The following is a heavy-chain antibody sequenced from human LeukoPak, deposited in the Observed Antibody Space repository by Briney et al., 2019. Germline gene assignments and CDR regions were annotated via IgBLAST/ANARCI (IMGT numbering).Heavy chain of an antibody. CDR3: TRSNAFDI. CDR1: GFSISSGYY. J-gene: IGHJ3*02. CDR2: LSHSGST. V-gene: IGHV4-38-2*02. Sequence: KASETLSLTCTVAGFSISSGYYWGWIRQPPGKGLEWIGSLSHSGSTYYNPSLQSRLTMSVDTSKNQFSLKLSSVTAADTAVYYCTRSNAFDIRGQGTMVTVSS.